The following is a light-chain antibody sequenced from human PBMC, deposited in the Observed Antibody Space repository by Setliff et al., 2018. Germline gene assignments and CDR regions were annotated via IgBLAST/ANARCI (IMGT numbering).Light chain of an antibody. CDR3: SSSTISTTYV. J-gene: IGLJ1*01. V-gene: IGLV2-14*01. CDR1: SSDVGLYDY. Sequence: QSVLTQPASVSGSPGQSITISCTGTSSDVGLYDYVSWYQQHPGKAPKLIISEVTVRPSGVSNRFSGSKSGNTASLTISRLQAEDEADYYCSSSTISTTYVFGTGTKVTVL. CDR2: EVT.